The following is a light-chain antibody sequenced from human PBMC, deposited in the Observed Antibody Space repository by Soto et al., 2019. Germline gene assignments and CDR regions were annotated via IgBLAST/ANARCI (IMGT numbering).Light chain of an antibody. CDR3: SSYAGSNNPPYV. J-gene: IGLJ1*01. V-gene: IGLV2-8*01. Sequence: QSALTQPPSASGSPGQSVTISCTGTSSDVGGYNYVSWYQQHPGKAPKLMIYEVSKRPSGVPDRFSGSKSGNTASLTVSGLPAEDEADYYCSSYAGSNNPPYVFGTGTKVTVL. CDR2: EVS. CDR1: SSDVGGYNY.